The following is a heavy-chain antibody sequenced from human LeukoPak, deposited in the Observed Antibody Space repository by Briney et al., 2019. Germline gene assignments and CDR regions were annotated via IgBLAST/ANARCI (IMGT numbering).Heavy chain of an antibody. CDR3: ARQGSGRAFDI. V-gene: IGHV4-59*08. Sequence: SETLSLTCTVSGGSISSYYWSWIRQPPGKGLEWIGYIYYSGSTNYNPSLKSRVTISVDTSKNQFSLKLSSVTAADTAVYYCARQGSGRAFDIWGQGTMVTVSS. J-gene: IGHJ3*02. CDR2: IYYSGST. CDR1: GGSISSYY.